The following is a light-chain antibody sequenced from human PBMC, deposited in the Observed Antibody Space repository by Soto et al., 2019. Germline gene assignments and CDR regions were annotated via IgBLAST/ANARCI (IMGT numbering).Light chain of an antibody. CDR1: QSVNSD. Sequence: EIVMTQSPATLSVSPGERATLSCRASQSVNSDLAWYRQKLGQAPRLLIYGASTRATGIPARFSGSGSGTEFTLTISSLQSEDFAVYYCQQYNNWPLTFGGGTKVEIK. V-gene: IGKV3-15*01. CDR2: GAS. J-gene: IGKJ4*01. CDR3: QQYNNWPLT.